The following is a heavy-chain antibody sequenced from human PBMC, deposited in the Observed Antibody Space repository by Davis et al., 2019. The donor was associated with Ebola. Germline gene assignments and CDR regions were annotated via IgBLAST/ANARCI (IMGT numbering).Heavy chain of an antibody. CDR2: INPNSGGT. CDR3: ARELYGDDY. J-gene: IGHJ4*02. CDR1: GYTFTGYY. V-gene: IGHV1-2*04. D-gene: IGHD4-17*01. Sequence: ASVKVSCKASGYTFTGYYMHWVRQAPGQGLEWMGCINPNSGGTNYAEKFQDWVTVTRDTAISTAYMELSRLRSNDTAVYYCARELYGDDYWGQGTLVTVSS.